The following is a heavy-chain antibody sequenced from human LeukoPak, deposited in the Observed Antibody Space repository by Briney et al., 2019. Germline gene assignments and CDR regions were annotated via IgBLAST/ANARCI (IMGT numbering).Heavy chain of an antibody. CDR3: ARQQRLNYYDSSGYYTWAFDI. J-gene: IGHJ3*02. D-gene: IGHD3-22*01. Sequence: PSETLSLTCTVSGGSISSYYWSWIRQPPGKGLEWIGYIYYSGSTNYNPSLKSRVTLSVDTSKNQFSLKLSSVTAADTAVYYCARQQRLNYYDSSGYYTWAFDIWGQGTMVTVSS. CDR1: GGSISSYY. CDR2: IYYSGST. V-gene: IGHV4-59*01.